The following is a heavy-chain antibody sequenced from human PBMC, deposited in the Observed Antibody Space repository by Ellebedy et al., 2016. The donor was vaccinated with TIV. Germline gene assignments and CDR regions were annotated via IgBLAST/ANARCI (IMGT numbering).Heavy chain of an antibody. Sequence: GGSLRLXCAASGFTFSDSTMHWVRQAPGKGLEWVSGISFDGRSVHYAGSVKGRFTISRDNSKSTLYLQLNSLRDEEAAIYYCVRGPYSSGHCDAFDVWGRGTMVTISS. D-gene: IGHD6-19*01. V-gene: IGHV3-30*04. CDR3: VRGPYSSGHCDAFDV. CDR2: ISFDGRSV. J-gene: IGHJ3*01. CDR1: GFTFSDST.